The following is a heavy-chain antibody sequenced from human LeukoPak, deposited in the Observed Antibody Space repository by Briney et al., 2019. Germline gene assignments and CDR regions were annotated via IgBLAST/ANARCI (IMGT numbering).Heavy chain of an antibody. D-gene: IGHD1-26*01. CDR3: AKGSRGSYDY. J-gene: IGHJ4*02. CDR1: GFTFNSYA. V-gene: IGHV3-23*01. CDR2: ITDSGIST. Sequence: GGSLRLSCAASGFTFNSYAMAWVRQAPEKGLEWVSSITDSGISTYYADSVKGRFTISRDNSKNTLYLQTNSLRAGDTAVYYCAKGSRGSYDYWGQGTLVTVSS.